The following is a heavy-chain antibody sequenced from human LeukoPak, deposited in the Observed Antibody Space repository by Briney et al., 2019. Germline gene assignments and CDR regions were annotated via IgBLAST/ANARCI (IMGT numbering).Heavy chain of an antibody. J-gene: IGHJ4*02. CDR3: ARGPRLRYKGFDY. V-gene: IGHV4-34*01. Sequence: SETLSLTCAVYGGSFSGYYWSWIRQPPGKGLEWIGEINHSGSTNYNPSLKSRVTISVDTSKNQFSLKLSSVTAADTAVYYCARGPRLRYKGFDYWAREPWSPSPQ. CDR2: INHSGST. D-gene: IGHD5-12*01. CDR1: GGSFSGYY.